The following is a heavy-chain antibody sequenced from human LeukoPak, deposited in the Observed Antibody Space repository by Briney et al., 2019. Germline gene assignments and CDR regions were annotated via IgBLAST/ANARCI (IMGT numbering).Heavy chain of an antibody. CDR3: ARDPYYYDSSGYPINWFDP. CDR1: GGSISSGGYY. CDR2: IYYSGST. D-gene: IGHD3-22*01. V-gene: IGHV4-31*03. J-gene: IGHJ5*02. Sequence: SQTLSLTCTVSGGSISSGGYYWSWIRQHPGKGLEWIGYIYYSGSTYYNPSLKSRVTISVDTSKNQFSLKLSSATAADTAVYYCARDPYYYDSSGYPINWFDPWGQGTLVTVSS.